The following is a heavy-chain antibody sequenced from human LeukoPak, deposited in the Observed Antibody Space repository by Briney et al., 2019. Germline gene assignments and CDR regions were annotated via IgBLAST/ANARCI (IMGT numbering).Heavy chain of an antibody. CDR2: INHSGST. Sequence: SETLSLTCTVSGGSISSYYWSWIRQPPGKGLEWIGEINHSGSTNYNPSLKSRVTISVDTSKNQFSLKLSSVTAADTAVYYCARGKGRMVRGEFDYWGQGTLVTVSS. D-gene: IGHD3-10*01. V-gene: IGHV4-34*01. CDR1: GGSISSYY. J-gene: IGHJ4*02. CDR3: ARGKGRMVRGEFDY.